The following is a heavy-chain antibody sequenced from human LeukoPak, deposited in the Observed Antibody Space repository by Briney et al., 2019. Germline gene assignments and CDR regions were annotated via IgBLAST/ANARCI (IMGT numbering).Heavy chain of an antibody. CDR1: GGSISSLY. CDR3: ARGGYSGSWYQNWFDS. J-gene: IGHJ5*01. CDR2: IYFSGST. V-gene: IGHV4-59*01. Sequence: SETLSLTCTVSGGSISSLYWSWIRQPPGKGLEWIGYIYFSGSTNYNPSLKSRVTISVDTSGNQFSLKLSSVTAADTAMYYCARGGYSGSWYQNWFDSWGQGTLVTVSS. D-gene: IGHD6-13*01.